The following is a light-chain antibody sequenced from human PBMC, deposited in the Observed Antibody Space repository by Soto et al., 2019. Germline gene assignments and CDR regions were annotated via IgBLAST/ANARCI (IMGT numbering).Light chain of an antibody. Sequence: EIVLTQSPGTLSLSPGERATLSCRASQSVSTSNLAWYQQKAGQAPRLLIYRTFTRATGIPVRFSDSGSGTEFTLTNSSLQSEDFAVYYCQQYENRPLTFGPGTKVDI. CDR3: QQYENRPLT. CDR2: RTF. J-gene: IGKJ3*01. V-gene: IGKV3-15*01. CDR1: QSVSTSN.